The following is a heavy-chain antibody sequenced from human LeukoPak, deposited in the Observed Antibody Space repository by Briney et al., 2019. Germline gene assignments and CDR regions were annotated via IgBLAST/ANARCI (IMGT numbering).Heavy chain of an antibody. J-gene: IGHJ4*02. CDR2: IYYSGST. Sequence: SETLSLTCTVSGGSISSGGYYWGWIRQPPGKGLEWIGSIYYSGSTYYNPSLKGRVTISVDTSKNQFSLKLSSVTAADTAVYYCARVPYCSSTSCYTFPPPHFDYWGQGTLVTVSS. D-gene: IGHD2-2*02. CDR1: GGSISSGGYY. V-gene: IGHV4-39*07. CDR3: ARVPYCSSTSCYTFPPPHFDY.